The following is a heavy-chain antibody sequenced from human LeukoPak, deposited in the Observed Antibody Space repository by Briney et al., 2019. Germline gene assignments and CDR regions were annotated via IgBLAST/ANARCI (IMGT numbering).Heavy chain of an antibody. CDR3: ATRIEQQLVP. J-gene: IGHJ4*02. Sequence: AGGSLRLSCAASGFTFSSYAMSWVRQAPGKGLEWVSAITSSGGGTYYADTVKGRFTISRDNSKGTLYLQMNSLGVDDTALYYCATRIEQQLVPGGQGTLVTVSS. D-gene: IGHD6-6*01. V-gene: IGHV3-23*01. CDR1: GFTFSSYA. CDR2: ITSSGGGT.